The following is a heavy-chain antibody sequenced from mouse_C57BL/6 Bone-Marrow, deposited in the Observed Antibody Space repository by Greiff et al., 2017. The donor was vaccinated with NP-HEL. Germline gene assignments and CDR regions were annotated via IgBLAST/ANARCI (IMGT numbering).Heavy chain of an antibody. CDR2: INPSTGGT. Sequence: EVKLQESGPELVKPGASVKISCKASGYSFTGYYMNWVKQSPEKSLEWIGEINPSTGGTTYNQKFKAKATLTVDKSSSTAYMQLKSLTSEDSAVYYCARDDGYYFAYWGQGTLVTVSA. CDR1: GYSFTGYY. V-gene: IGHV1-42*01. J-gene: IGHJ3*01. D-gene: IGHD2-3*01. CDR3: ARDDGYYFAY.